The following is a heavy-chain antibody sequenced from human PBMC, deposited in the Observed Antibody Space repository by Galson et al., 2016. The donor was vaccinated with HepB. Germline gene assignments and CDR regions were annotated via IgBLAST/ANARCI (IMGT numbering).Heavy chain of an antibody. CDR3: ATGRGSWYLEEFDY. CDR1: GYTFTSYA. V-gene: IGHV1-18*04. Sequence: SVKVSCKASGYTFTSYAISWVRQAPGQGLEWVGWVSANSGNTQHAQKLQGRVTMTIDTSTSTAYMELRSLRSDDTAVYFCATGRGSWYLEEFDYWGQGTLVTVSS. CDR2: VSANSGNT. J-gene: IGHJ4*02. D-gene: IGHD6-13*01.